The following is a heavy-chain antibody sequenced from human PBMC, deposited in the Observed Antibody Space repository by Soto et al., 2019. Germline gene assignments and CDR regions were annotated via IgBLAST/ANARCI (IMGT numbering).Heavy chain of an antibody. CDR1: GFTFSNAW. CDR2: IKSKTDGGTT. Sequence: EVQLVESGGGLVKPGGSLRLSCAASGFTFSNAWMSWVRQAPGKGLEWVGRIKSKTDGGTTDYAAPVKGRFTISRDDSKNTLYLQMNSLKTEDTAVYYSTTEFYDYVWGSYRYVDYWGQGTLVTVSS. J-gene: IGHJ4*02. V-gene: IGHV3-15*01. CDR3: TTEFYDYVWGSYRYVDY. D-gene: IGHD3-16*02.